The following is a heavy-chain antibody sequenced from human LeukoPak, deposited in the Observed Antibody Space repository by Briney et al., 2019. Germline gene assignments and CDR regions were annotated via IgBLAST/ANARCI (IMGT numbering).Heavy chain of an antibody. D-gene: IGHD4-23*01. V-gene: IGHV1-18*01. CDR2: ISGYNGNT. Sequence: ASVKVSCKTSGYTFISYGISWVRQAPGQGLEWMGWISGYNGNTNYAQKLQGRVTMTTDTSTSTAYTELRSLRYDDTAVYYCARSDYGGFGDYWGQGTLVTVSS. J-gene: IGHJ4*02. CDR3: ARSDYGGFGDY. CDR1: GYTFISYG.